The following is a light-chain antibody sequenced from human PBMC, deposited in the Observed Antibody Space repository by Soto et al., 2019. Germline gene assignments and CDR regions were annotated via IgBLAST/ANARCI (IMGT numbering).Light chain of an antibody. CDR1: SSDVGGYNY. J-gene: IGLJ1*01. CDR2: DVS. V-gene: IGLV2-14*01. CDR3: SSYTSSSTLGV. Sequence: QSVLTQPASVSGSPGQSITISCTGTSSDVGGYNYVFWYQQHPGKAPKLMIYDVSNRPSGVSNRFSGSKSGNTASLTISGLHAEDEADYCCSSYTSSSTLGVFGTGTKLTVL.